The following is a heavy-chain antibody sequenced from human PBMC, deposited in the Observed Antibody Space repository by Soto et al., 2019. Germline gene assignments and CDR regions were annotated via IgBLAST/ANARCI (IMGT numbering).Heavy chain of an antibody. Sequence: SVKVSCKASGGTFSSYAISWVRQAPGQGLEWMGGIIPIFGTANYAQKFQGRVTITADKSTSTAYMELSSLRSEDTAVYYCARAAEIVVAHDAFDIWGQGTMVTVSS. CDR1: GGTFSSYA. V-gene: IGHV1-69*06. D-gene: IGHD3-22*01. J-gene: IGHJ3*02. CDR2: IIPIFGTA. CDR3: ARAAEIVVAHDAFDI.